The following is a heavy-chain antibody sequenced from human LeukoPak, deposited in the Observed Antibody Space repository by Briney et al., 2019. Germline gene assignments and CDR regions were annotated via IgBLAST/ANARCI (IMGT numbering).Heavy chain of an antibody. Sequence: GGSLRLSCTASGFTLSSYWMSWVRQAPVKGLEWVANTNQDGSEKYHVDSVKGQFSISRDNAKNSLYLQMNSLRAEDTAVYYCARRDTSGWYYFDYWGQGTLVTVSS. CDR3: ARRDTSGWYYFDY. J-gene: IGHJ4*02. V-gene: IGHV3-7*01. D-gene: IGHD6-19*01. CDR2: TNQDGSEK. CDR1: GFTLSSYW.